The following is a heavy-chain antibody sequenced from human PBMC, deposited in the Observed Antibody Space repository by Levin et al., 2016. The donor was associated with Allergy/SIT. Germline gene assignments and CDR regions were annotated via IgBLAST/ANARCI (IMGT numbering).Heavy chain of an antibody. Sequence: GESLKISCAASGFIFSSHDMHWVRQATGKGLEWVSAIATAGDTYYPGSVKGRFTISRENAKNSLYLQMNSLRAGDTAVYYCARFSYYYGMDVWGQGTTVTVSS. CDR2: IATAGDT. CDR3: ARFSYYYGMDV. J-gene: IGHJ6*02. CDR1: GFIFSSHD. V-gene: IGHV3-13*01.